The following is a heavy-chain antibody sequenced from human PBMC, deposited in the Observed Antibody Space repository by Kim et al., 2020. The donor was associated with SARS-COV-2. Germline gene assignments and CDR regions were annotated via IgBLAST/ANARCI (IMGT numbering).Heavy chain of an antibody. Sequence: CAQTCQGRVTITADESTSTAYMELSSLSSEDTAVYYCARDLGGGWNGVDYWGQGTLVTVSS. CDR3: ARDLGGGWNGVDY. J-gene: IGHJ4*02. V-gene: IGHV1-69*01. D-gene: IGHD6-19*01.